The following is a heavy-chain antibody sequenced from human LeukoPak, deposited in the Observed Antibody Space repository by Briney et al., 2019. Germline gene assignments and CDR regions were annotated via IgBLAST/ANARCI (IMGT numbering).Heavy chain of an antibody. J-gene: IGHJ2*01. Sequence: GGSLRLSCAASGFTFSSYSMNWVRQAPGKGLEWVSSISSSSSYIYYADSVKGRFTISRDNAKNSLYLQMNGLRAEDTAVYYCARKSGIAVAGIRGLWYFDLWGRGTLVTISS. CDR3: ARKSGIAVAGIRGLWYFDL. V-gene: IGHV3-21*01. CDR1: GFTFSSYS. CDR2: ISSSSSYI. D-gene: IGHD6-19*01.